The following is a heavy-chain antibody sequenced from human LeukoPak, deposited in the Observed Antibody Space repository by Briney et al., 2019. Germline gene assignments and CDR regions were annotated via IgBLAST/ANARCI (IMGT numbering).Heavy chain of an antibody. Sequence: PGGSLRLSCAASGFIFKNYWMNWVRQAPGKGLEWVSSISSSSSYIYYADSVKGRFTISRDNAKNSLYLQMNSLRAEDTAVYYCASEVVLMVYAIEFAFDIWGQGTMVTVSS. CDR3: ASEVVLMVYAIEFAFDI. V-gene: IGHV3-21*01. J-gene: IGHJ3*02. D-gene: IGHD2-8*01. CDR1: GFIFKNYW. CDR2: ISSSSSYI.